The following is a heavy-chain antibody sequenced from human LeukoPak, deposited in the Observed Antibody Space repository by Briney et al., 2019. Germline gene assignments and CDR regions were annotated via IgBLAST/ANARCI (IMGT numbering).Heavy chain of an antibody. Sequence: SETLSLTCTVSGGSISSSSYYWGWIRQPPGKGLEWIGRIYTSGSTNYNPSLKSRVTISVDTSKNQFSLKLSSVTAADTAVYYCARSIPTGVDYCDYWSQGTLVTVSS. J-gene: IGHJ4*02. CDR2: IYTSGST. D-gene: IGHD7-27*01. V-gene: IGHV4-39*07. CDR1: GGSISSSSYY. CDR3: ARSIPTGVDYCDY.